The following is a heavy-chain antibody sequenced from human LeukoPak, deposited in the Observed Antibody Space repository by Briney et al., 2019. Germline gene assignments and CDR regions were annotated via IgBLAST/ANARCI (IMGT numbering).Heavy chain of an antibody. CDR3: ARAVVTSLFNP. CDR1: GYSISSGYY. J-gene: IGHJ5*02. CDR2: IYHSGST. Sequence: SETLSLTCTVSGYSISSGYYWGWIRQPPGKGLEWIGSIYHSGSTYYNPSLKSRVTISVDTSKDQFSLKLSSVTAADTAVYYCARAVVTSLFNPWGQGTLVTVSS. V-gene: IGHV4-38-2*02. D-gene: IGHD4-23*01.